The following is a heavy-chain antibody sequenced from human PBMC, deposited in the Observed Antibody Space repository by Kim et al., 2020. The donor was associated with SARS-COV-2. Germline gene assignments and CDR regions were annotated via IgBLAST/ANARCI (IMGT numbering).Heavy chain of an antibody. CDR2: ST. CDR3: AKDPSGDLDY. V-gene: IGHV3-23*01. J-gene: IGHJ4*02. D-gene: IGHD2-21*02. Sequence: STSYADSVKGRFTISRDNSKNTLYLQMTSLRAEDTAVYYCAKDPSGDLDYWGQGTLVTVSS.